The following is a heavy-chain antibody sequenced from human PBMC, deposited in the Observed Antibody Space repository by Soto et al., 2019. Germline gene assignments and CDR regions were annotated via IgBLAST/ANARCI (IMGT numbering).Heavy chain of an antibody. CDR3: AKGRSYYYYYGVDG. V-gene: IGHV3-23*01. CDR2: IGARSGST. Sequence: GSLRLSCAASGFTFSSYAMSWVRQAPGKGLEWVSAIGARSGSTYYADSVKGRFTISRDNSKSTLYLQMNSLRAEDTALYYCAKGRSYYYYYGVDGWGQGTTVTVSS. J-gene: IGHJ6*02. CDR1: GFTFSSYA.